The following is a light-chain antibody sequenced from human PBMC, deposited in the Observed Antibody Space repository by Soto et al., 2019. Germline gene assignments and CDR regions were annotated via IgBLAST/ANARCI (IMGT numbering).Light chain of an antibody. J-gene: IGKJ1*01. CDR1: QSVSSN. CDR3: QQYKNWPRT. CDR2: GAS. Sequence: EIVMTQSPATLSVSPGERATLSCRASQSVSSNLAWYHQKPGQAPRLLIYGASTRATAIPARFSGSGSGTDFTLTISSLQSEDFAVYYCQQYKNWPRTFGQGTKVEIK. V-gene: IGKV3-15*01.